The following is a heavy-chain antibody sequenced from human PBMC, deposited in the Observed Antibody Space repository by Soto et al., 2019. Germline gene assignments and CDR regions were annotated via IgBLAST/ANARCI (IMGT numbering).Heavy chain of an antibody. CDR3: ARDRRGQQLALQRFDP. D-gene: IGHD6-13*01. CDR1: GGTFSSYA. J-gene: IGHJ5*02. CDR2: IIPIFGTA. V-gene: IGHV1-69*06. Sequence: SVKVSCKASGGTFSSYAISWVRQAPGQGLEWMGGIIPIFGTANYAQKFQGRVTITADKSTSTAYMELSSLRSEDTAVYYCARDRRGQQLALQRFDPWGQGTLVTV.